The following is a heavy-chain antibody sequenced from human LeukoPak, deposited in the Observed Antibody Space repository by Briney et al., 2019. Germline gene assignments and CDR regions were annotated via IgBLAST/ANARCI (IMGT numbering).Heavy chain of an antibody. D-gene: IGHD4-17*01. V-gene: IGHV1-69*13. J-gene: IGHJ6*02. Sequence: ASVKVSCKASGGTFISYAISWVRQAPGQGLEWMGGIIPILSTANYAQKFQGRVTITADESTSTAYMELSSLRSEDTAVYYCARDLFSTTGAVTTLSGMDVWGQGTTVTVSS. CDR1: GGTFISYA. CDR3: ARDLFSTTGAVTTLSGMDV. CDR2: IIPILSTA.